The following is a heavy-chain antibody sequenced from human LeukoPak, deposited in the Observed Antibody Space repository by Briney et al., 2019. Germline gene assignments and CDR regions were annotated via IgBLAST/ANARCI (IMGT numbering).Heavy chain of an antibody. CDR2: INPNSGGT. CDR1: GYTFTGYY. J-gene: IGHJ4*02. CDR3: ARGPSTTVANRNYFDY. Sequence: ASVKVSCKASGYTFTGYYMHWVRQALGQGLEWMGWINPNSGGTNYAQKFQGRVTMTRDTSISTAYMELSRLRSDDTAVYYCARGPSTTVANRNYFDYWGQGTLVTVSS. D-gene: IGHD4-11*01. V-gene: IGHV1-2*02.